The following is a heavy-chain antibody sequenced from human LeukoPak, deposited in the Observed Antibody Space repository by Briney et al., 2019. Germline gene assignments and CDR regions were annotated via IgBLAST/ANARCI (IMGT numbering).Heavy chain of an antibody. CDR3: AKYADFKPFDY. V-gene: IGHV1-2*02. Sequence: VAVKVSCKASGYSFTAYYIHWVRQAPGQGLECMGWINPNSGGTNYAQKFQGRVTMTRDASISTAYMELSGLTSDDTAIYYCAKYADFKPFDYWGQGTLVTVSS. D-gene: IGHD2-8*01. CDR2: INPNSGGT. J-gene: IGHJ4*02. CDR1: GYSFTAYY.